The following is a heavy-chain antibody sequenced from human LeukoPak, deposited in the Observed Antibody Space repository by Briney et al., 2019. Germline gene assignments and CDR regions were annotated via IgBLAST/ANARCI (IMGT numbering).Heavy chain of an antibody. CDR3: ARDFWAWSVELTAFDY. Sequence: ASVKVSFKATGYTYTSYVISWVRQPRSQGREWMGWISAYNGNTNYAQKLQGRVTMTTDTSTSTAYMELRSLRSDDTAVYYCARDFWAWSVELTAFDYWGQGTLVTVSS. J-gene: IGHJ4*02. V-gene: IGHV1-18*01. CDR2: ISAYNGNT. D-gene: IGHD3-10*01. CDR1: GYTYTSYV.